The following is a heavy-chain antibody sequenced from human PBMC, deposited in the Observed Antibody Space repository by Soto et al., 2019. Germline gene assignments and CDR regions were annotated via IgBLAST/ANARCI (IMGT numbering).Heavy chain of an antibody. CDR2: IRQDGREE. J-gene: IGHJ3*02. V-gene: IGHV3-7*01. CDR1: GFIFSSHW. Sequence: QLVESGGGLVQPGGSLRLSCAASGFIFSSHWMTWVRQAPGKGLEWVANIRQDGREEHYLDSVKGRFTLSRDNAQNSLYLQMIGLTAEDTAVYYCAKSEGNSFDIRGQGTLVTVAS. CDR3: AKSEGNSFDI. D-gene: IGHD1-1*01.